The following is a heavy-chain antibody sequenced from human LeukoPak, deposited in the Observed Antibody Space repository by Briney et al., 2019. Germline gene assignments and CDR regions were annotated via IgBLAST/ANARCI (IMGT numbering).Heavy chain of an antibody. J-gene: IGHJ5*02. CDR2: IIPILGIA. CDR1: GGTFSSYA. Sequence: SVKVSCKASGGTFSSYAISWVRQAPGQGLEWMGRIIPILGIANYAQKFQGRVTITADKSTSTAYMELSSLRSEDTAVYYCARDEAAAGTVALNWFDPWGQGTRVTVSS. CDR3: ARDEAAAGTVALNWFDP. V-gene: IGHV1-69*04. D-gene: IGHD6-13*01.